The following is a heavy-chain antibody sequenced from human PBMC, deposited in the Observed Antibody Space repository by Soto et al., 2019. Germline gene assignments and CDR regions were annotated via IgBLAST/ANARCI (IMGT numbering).Heavy chain of an antibody. CDR3: ARVGRFGELLTYYYGMDV. V-gene: IGHV4-39*01. Sequence: SETLSLTCTVSGGSISSSSYYWGWIRQPPGKGLEWIESIYYSGSTYYNPSLKSRVTISVDTSKNQFSLKLSSVTAADTAVYYCARVGRFGELLTYYYGMDVWGQGTTVTVSS. CDR2: IYYSGST. J-gene: IGHJ6*02. D-gene: IGHD3-10*01. CDR1: GGSISSSSYY.